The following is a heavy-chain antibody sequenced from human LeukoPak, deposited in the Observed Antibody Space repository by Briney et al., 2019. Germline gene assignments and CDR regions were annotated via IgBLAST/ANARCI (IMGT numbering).Heavy chain of an antibody. Sequence: GGSLRLSCAASGFTFSSYSMNWVRQAPGKGLEWVSSISSTGTYIYYADSVKGRFTISRDNAKNSLFLQMNSLGAGDTAMYYCARDPPDYGGNSDYWGQGTLVSVSS. V-gene: IGHV3-21*01. CDR3: ARDPPDYGGNSDY. CDR2: ISSTGTYI. CDR1: GFTFSSYS. D-gene: IGHD4-23*01. J-gene: IGHJ4*02.